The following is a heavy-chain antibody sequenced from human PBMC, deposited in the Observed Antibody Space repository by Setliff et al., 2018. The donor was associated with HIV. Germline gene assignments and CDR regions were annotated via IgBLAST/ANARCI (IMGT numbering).Heavy chain of an antibody. CDR3: ARDNSYYYGSGSHYWYGMDV. CDR1: GGSFSGYY. CDR2: IYISGST. J-gene: IGHJ6*01. D-gene: IGHD3-10*01. V-gene: IGHV4-4*07. Sequence: SETLSLTCAVYGGSFSGYYWSWIRQPAGKGLELIGRIYISGSTNYNPSLKNRVTISVDTSKNQFSLKLSSVTAPDTAVYYCARDNSYYYGSGSHYWYGMDVWGQGTTVTVSS.